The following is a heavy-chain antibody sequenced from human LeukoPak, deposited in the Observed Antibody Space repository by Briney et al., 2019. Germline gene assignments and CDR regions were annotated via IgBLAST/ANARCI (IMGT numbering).Heavy chain of an antibody. D-gene: IGHD2-15*01. Sequence: ASVKVSCKASGYTFTSYGISWVRQAPGQGLEWMGWISTYNGNTNYAQKFQGRVTLTTDTSTSTALMDLRSLRSDDTAVYHCARVAIGSWYFDLWGRGTLVTVSS. CDR3: ARVAIGSWYFDL. V-gene: IGHV1-18*01. CDR1: GYTFTSYG. J-gene: IGHJ2*01. CDR2: ISTYNGNT.